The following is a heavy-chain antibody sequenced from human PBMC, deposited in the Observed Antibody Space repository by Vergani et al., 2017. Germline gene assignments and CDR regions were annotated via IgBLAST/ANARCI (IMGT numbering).Heavy chain of an antibody. CDR2: IIPIFGTA. CDR1: GGTFTSYA. CDR3: ARTRRXLLYLAANTLINDAFDI. D-gene: IGHD2-2*02. J-gene: IGHJ3*02. V-gene: IGHV1-69*14. Sequence: QVQRVQSGAEVKKPGSSVKVSCKASGGTFTSYAISWVRQAPGQGLEWMGRIIPIFGTANYAQKFQGRVTITADKSTSTAYMELSSLRSEDTAVYYCARTRRXLLYLAANTLINDAFDIWGQGTMVTVSS.